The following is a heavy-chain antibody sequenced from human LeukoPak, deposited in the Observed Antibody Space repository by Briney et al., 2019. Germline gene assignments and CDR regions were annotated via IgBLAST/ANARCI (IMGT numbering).Heavy chain of an antibody. Sequence: SETLSLTCTVSGGSISSSSYYWGWIRQPPGKGLEWIGSIYYSGSTYYNPSLKSRLTISVDTSKNQFSLKLSSVTAADTAVYYCARLAPYYGSGRGLYFDYWGQGTLVTASS. CDR3: ARLAPYYGSGRGLYFDY. CDR1: GGSISSSSYY. CDR2: IYYSGST. V-gene: IGHV4-39*01. D-gene: IGHD3-10*01. J-gene: IGHJ4*02.